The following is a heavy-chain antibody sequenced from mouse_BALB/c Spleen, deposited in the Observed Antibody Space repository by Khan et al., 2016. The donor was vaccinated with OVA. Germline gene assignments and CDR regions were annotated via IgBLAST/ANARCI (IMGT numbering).Heavy chain of an antibody. J-gene: IGHJ2*01. V-gene: IGHV2-3*01. CDR1: GFSLTSNG. CDR2: IWGDGSI. CDR3: AKLRVFYFDD. Sequence: QVQLKQSGPGLVAPSQSLSITCTVSGFSLTSNGVSWVRPPPGKGLEWLGVIWGDGSINYHSVLKSRLSISKDNSKRQVFLKLNSLQTDDTATYYCAKLRVFYFDDWGQGTTLTGAS.